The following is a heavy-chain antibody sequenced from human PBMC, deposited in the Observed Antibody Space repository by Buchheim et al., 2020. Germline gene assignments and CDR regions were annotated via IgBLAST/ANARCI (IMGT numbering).Heavy chain of an antibody. D-gene: IGHD2-8*01. J-gene: IGHJ6*02. Sequence: QVQLQQWGAGLLKPSETLSLTCAVFGGSFSGYYWSWIRQPPGKGLEWIGEINHSGSTNYNPSLKSRVTLSVDTSKHQFSLKLSSVTAADTAVYYCARGTKWRYYYYGMDVWGQGTT. CDR3: ARGTKWRYYYYGMDV. V-gene: IGHV4-34*01. CDR2: INHSGST. CDR1: GGSFSGYY.